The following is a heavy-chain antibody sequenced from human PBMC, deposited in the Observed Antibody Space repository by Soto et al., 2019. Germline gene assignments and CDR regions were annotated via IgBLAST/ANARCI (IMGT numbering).Heavy chain of an antibody. CDR2: XYXXXST. D-gene: IGHD4-17*01. V-gene: IGHV4-59*08. CDR3: ARHERWYMDV. Sequence: XXTLSLTCTVSGGSISSYYWSWIRQPPGXXXXXXXXXYXXXSTXXKKXXXXXXXIXXXKXXXQLYMKMRSVTAEETAVYYCARHERWYMDVWGKGTTVNVSS. J-gene: IGHJ6*03. CDR1: GGSISSYY.